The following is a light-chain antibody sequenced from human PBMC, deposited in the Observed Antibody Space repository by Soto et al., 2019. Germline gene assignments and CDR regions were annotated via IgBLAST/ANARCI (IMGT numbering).Light chain of an antibody. CDR3: GTWDNTLTAFV. Sequence: QSVLTQPPSVSAAPGQKVTISCSGSSSNIGNNYVSWYQQPPGTAPKLLIFENDKRPSGIPDRFSGSKSGTSATLGITGLQTGDEADYYCGTWDNTLTAFVFGTGTKLTVL. V-gene: IGLV1-51*02. CDR1: SSNIGNNY. J-gene: IGLJ1*01. CDR2: END.